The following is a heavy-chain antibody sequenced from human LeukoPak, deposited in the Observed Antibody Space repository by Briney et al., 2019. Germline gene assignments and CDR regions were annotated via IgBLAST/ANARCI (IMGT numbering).Heavy chain of an antibody. V-gene: IGHV3-21*01. J-gene: IGHJ3*02. Sequence: GGSLRLSCAASGFTFSSYSMNWVRQAPGKGLEWVSSISSSSSYIYYADSVKGRFTISRDNAKNSLYLQMNSLRAEDTAVYYCARAVYGLELLDDAYDIRGQGTMVTVSS. CDR1: GFTFSSYS. CDR2: ISSSSSYI. CDR3: ARAVYGLELLDDAYDI. D-gene: IGHD1-7*01.